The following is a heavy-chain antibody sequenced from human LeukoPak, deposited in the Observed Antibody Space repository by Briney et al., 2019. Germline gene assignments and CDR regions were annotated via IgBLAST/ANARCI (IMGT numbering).Heavy chain of an antibody. CDR2: SYSGGST. CDR3: ARGPDVDGYIHAPFDY. CDR1: GFTISRHY. J-gene: IGHJ4*02. Sequence: PGGSLRLSCAASGFTISRHYMSWVRQAPGKGLEGVALSYSGGSTYYADSVEGRFTISRDNSKSMLFLQMNSLRADDTAVYYCARGPDVDGYIHAPFDYWGQGALVTVSS. V-gene: IGHV3-53*01. D-gene: IGHD5-24*01.